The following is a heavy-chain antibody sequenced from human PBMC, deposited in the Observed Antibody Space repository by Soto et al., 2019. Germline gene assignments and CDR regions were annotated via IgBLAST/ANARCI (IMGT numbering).Heavy chain of an antibody. J-gene: IGHJ6*02. CDR2: ISAYNGNT. Sequence: ASVKVSCKASGYTFTSYGISWVRQAPGQGLEWMGWISAYNGNTNYAQKLQGRVTMTTDTSTSTAYMELRSLRSDDTAVYYCARDTMGYCSSTSCYTGGGYYYYYGMDVWGQGTTVTVSS. CDR1: GYTFTSYG. CDR3: ARDTMGYCSSTSCYTGGGYYYYYGMDV. V-gene: IGHV1-18*04. D-gene: IGHD2-2*02.